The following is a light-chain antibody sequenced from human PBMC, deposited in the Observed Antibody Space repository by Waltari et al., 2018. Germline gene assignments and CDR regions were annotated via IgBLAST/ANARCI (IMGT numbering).Light chain of an antibody. CDR1: QGISSY. J-gene: IGKJ1*01. CDR2: GAS. Sequence: CRASQGISSYLDWYQQKPGKAPKLLIYGASSLQGGVPSRFSGSGSGTDFTLTISSLQPEDFATYYCQQSYRTPRTFGQGTKVEIE. V-gene: IGKV1-39*01. CDR3: QQSYRTPRT.